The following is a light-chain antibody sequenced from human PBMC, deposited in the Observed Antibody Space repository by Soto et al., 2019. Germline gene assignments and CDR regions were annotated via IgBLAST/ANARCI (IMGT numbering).Light chain of an antibody. V-gene: IGLV2-14*01. J-gene: IGLJ2*01. Sequence: QSVLTQPASVSGSPGQSITISCTGTSSDVGGYNYVSWYQQHPGRAPKVVIYDVSNRPSGVSDRFSGSKSGNTASLTISGLQAEDEADYYCSSYTISTTPVVFGGGTQLTVL. CDR1: SSDVGGYNY. CDR3: SSYTISTTPVV. CDR2: DVS.